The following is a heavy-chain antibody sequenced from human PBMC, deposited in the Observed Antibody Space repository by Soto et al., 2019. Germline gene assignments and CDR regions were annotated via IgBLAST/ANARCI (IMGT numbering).Heavy chain of an antibody. CDR3: ARDGGVQARFDP. CDR2: ISAYNGNT. V-gene: IGHV1-18*01. CDR1: GYTFTIYG. J-gene: IGHJ5*02. Sequence: ASVEVSCKASGYTFTIYGIIWVRQAHGQGLEWMGWISAYNGNTNYAQKLQGRVTMTTDTSTSTAYVELRSLRSDDTAVYYCARDGGVQARFDPWGQGTLVTVSS. D-gene: IGHD2-8*02.